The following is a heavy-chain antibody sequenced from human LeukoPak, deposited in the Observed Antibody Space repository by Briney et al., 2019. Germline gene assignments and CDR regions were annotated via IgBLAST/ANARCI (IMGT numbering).Heavy chain of an antibody. CDR2: IYHSGST. D-gene: IGHD2-15*01. V-gene: IGHV4-4*02. CDR1: GGSISSSFW. Sequence: NPSETLSLTCAVSGGSISSSFWWSWVRQPPGKGLEWIGEIYHSGSTNYKPSLRSRVTISVDKSKNQFSLKLSSVTAADRAVYYCARAVIRDSSGGSHYYYMDVWGKGTTVIVSS. CDR3: ARAVIRDSSGGSHYYYMDV. J-gene: IGHJ6*03.